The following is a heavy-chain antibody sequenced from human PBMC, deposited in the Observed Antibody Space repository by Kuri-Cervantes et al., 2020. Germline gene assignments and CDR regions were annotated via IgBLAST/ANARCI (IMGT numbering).Heavy chain of an antibody. V-gene: IGHV4-30-4*08. Sequence: SETLSLTCTVSGGSISSSSYYWGWIRQPPGKGLEWIGYIYYSGSTYYNPSLKSRVTISVDTSKNQFSLKLSSVTAADTAVYYCAREWGGPFDYWGQGTLVTVSS. CDR3: AREWGGPFDY. D-gene: IGHD1-26*01. J-gene: IGHJ4*02. CDR2: IYYSGST. CDR1: GGSISSSSYY.